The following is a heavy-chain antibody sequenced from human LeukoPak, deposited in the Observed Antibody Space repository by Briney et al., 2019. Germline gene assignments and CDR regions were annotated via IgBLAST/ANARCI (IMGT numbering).Heavy chain of an antibody. CDR1: GYTFTGYY. CDR3: ARAGAVEWLLKFDI. CDR2: INPNSGGT. J-gene: IGHJ3*02. Sequence: ASVKVSCKASGYTFTGYYMHWVRQAPGQGLEWMGWINPNSGGTNYAQKFQGRVTMTRDTSISTAYMELSRLRSDDTAVYYCARAGAVEWLLKFDIWGQGTMVTVSS. V-gene: IGHV1-2*02. D-gene: IGHD5-12*01.